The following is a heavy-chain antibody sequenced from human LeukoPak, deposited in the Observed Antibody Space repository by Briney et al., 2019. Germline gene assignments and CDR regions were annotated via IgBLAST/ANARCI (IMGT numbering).Heavy chain of an antibody. D-gene: IGHD3-22*01. V-gene: IGHV3-43D*03. CDR2: VTWNNDNT. Sequence: GGSLRLSCAASGFTFEDYAMHWVRQAPGKGLEWVSIVTWNNDNTYYADSVRGRFTISRDNSKNSLYLQMNSLGADDSALYYCAKGGACDRSGLIDYWGQGTLVIVSS. CDR3: AKGGACDRSGLIDY. CDR1: GFTFEDYA. J-gene: IGHJ4*02.